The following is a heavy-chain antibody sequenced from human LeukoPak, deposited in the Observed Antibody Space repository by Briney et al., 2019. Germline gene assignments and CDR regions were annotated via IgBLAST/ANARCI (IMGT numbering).Heavy chain of an antibody. J-gene: IGHJ4*02. V-gene: IGHV3-30*18. CDR2: ISYDGSNK. CDR3: AKLVTRTTWSEY. CDR1: GFTFSSYG. Sequence: GGSLRLSCAASGFTFSSYGMHWVRQAPGKGLEWVAVISYDGSNKYYADSVKGRFTISRDNSKNTLYLQMNSLRAEDTAVYYCAKLVTRTTWSEYWGQGTLVTVSS. D-gene: IGHD1-20*01.